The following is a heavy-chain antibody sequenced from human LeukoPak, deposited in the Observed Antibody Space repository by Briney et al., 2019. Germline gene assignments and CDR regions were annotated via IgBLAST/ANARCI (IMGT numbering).Heavy chain of an antibody. J-gene: IGHJ6*03. Sequence: GGSLRLSCAASGFSFSRYTMSWVRQAPGKGLEWVSSISSSSSYIYYADSVKGRFTISRDNAKNSLYLQMNSLRAEDTAVYYCARTYYDILTGYSLYYYYYHMDVWGKGTTVTVSS. CDR1: GFSFSRYT. D-gene: IGHD3-9*01. CDR3: ARTYYDILTGYSLYYYYYHMDV. CDR2: ISSSSSYI. V-gene: IGHV3-21*01.